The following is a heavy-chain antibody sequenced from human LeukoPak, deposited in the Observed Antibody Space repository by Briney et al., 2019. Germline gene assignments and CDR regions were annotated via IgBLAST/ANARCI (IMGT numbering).Heavy chain of an antibody. CDR3: ARLPSSSWYYYYYMDV. CDR1: GYSFTSYW. V-gene: IGHV5-51*01. Sequence: GESLKISCKGSGYSFTSYWIGWVRQMPGKGLEWMGIIYPGDSDTRYSPSFQGQVTISADQSISTAYLQWSSLKASDTAMYYCARLPSSSWYYYYYMDVWGKGTTVTVSS. D-gene: IGHD6-13*01. J-gene: IGHJ6*03. CDR2: IYPGDSDT.